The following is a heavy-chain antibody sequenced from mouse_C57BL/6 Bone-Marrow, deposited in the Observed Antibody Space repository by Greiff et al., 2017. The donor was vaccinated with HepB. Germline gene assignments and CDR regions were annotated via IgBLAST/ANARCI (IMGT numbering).Heavy chain of an antibody. CDR3: AREGYYGSSWYFDV. CDR1: GFTFSSYG. V-gene: IGHV5-6*01. D-gene: IGHD1-1*01. Sequence: EVKLVESGGDLVKPGGSLKLSCAASGFTFSSYGMSWVRQTPDKRLEWVATISSGGSYTYYPDSVKGRFPISRDNAKNTLDLQMSSLKSEDTAMYYSAREGYYGSSWYFDVWGTGTTVTVSS. CDR2: ISSGGSYT. J-gene: IGHJ1*03.